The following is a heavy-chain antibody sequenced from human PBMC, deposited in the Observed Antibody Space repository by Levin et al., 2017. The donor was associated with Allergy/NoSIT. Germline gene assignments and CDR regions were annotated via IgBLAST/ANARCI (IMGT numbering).Heavy chain of an antibody. Sequence: GGSLRLSCGASGFTVSSFAMSWVRQAPGKGLEWVSAIGGGGGSTYYADSVKGWFSISRDVSKHTLYLQMNSLRAEDTAVYYCAKDGRRIAVTGTYYFDYWGQGTLVTVSS. V-gene: IGHV3-23*01. CDR3: AKDGRRIAVTGTYYFDY. D-gene: IGHD6-19*01. CDR2: IGGGGGST. CDR1: GFTVSSFA. J-gene: IGHJ4*02.